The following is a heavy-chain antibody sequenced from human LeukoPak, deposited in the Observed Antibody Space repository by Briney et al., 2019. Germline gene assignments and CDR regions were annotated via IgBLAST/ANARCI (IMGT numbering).Heavy chain of an antibody. CDR3: ARIYNSGYHHDAFDI. CDR2: VFYSGST. CDR1: GGSISSYY. D-gene: IGHD3-22*01. Sequence: TSETLSLTCTVSGGSISSYYWSWIRQPPGKGLEWIAYVFYSGSTNYNPSLKSRVTISVDTSKNQFSLKLSSVTAADTAMYYCARIYNSGYHHDAFDIWGQGTMVTVSS. V-gene: IGHV4-59*01. J-gene: IGHJ3*02.